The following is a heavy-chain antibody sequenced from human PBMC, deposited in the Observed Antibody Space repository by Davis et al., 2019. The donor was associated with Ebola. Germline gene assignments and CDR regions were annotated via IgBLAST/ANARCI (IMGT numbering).Heavy chain of an antibody. CDR1: GGSISSGGYS. CDR3: ASNPGIAVAGTAKYYYGMDV. J-gene: IGHJ6*02. Sequence: PSETLSLTCAVSGGSISSGGYSWSWIRQPPGKGLEWIGYIYHSGSTYYNPSLKSRVTISVDRSKNQFSLKLSSVTAADTAVYYCASNPGIAVAGTAKYYYGMDVWGQGTTVTVSS. D-gene: IGHD6-19*01. V-gene: IGHV4-30-2*01. CDR2: IYHSGST.